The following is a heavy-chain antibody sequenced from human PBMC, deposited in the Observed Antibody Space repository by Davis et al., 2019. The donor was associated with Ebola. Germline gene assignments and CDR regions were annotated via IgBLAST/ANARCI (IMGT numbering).Heavy chain of an antibody. D-gene: IGHD3-3*01. CDR3: VRAVFHEVLDY. J-gene: IGHJ4*02. Sequence: GESLKISCAASRFTFSNYAMHWVRQAPGKGLEWVAVVSHSERERFYADSVKGRFTISRDNSENTLYLQMSSLTVDDTAVYYCVRAVFHEVLDYWGQGTPVTVSS. V-gene: IGHV3-30*04. CDR1: RFTFSNYA. CDR2: VSHSERER.